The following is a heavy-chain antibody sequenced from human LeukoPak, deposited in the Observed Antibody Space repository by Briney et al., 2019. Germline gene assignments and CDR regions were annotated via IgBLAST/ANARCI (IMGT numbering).Heavy chain of an antibody. V-gene: IGHV3-30*18. CDR2: ISYDGSNK. J-gene: IGHJ4*02. CDR1: GFTFSSYG. CDR3: AKVGADSGTDY. Sequence: PGGSLRLSCAASGFTFSSYGMHWVRQAPGKGLEWVAVISYDGSNKYYADSVKGRFTISRDNSKNTLYPQMNSLRAEDTAVYYCAKVGADSGTDYWGQGTLVTVSS. D-gene: IGHD5-12*01.